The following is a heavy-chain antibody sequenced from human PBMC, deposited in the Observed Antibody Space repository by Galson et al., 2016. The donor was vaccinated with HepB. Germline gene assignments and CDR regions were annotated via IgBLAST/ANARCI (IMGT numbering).Heavy chain of an antibody. V-gene: IGHV4-4*02. CDR3: ARNGYYALDL. D-gene: IGHD1-26*01. J-gene: IGHJ5*02. Sequence: SETLSLTCAVSGGSISHYWSWARQTPGEGLEWIGEIHHSGNTNYNPSLKSRVSISVDKSNNQFSLIMNSVTATDTAVYYCARNGYYALDLWGQGTLVIVSS. CDR1: GGSISHY. CDR2: IHHSGNT.